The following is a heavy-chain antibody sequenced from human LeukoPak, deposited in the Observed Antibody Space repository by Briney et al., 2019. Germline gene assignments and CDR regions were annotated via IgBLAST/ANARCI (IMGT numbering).Heavy chain of an antibody. V-gene: IGHV1-8*01. Sequence: ASVKVSCKASGYTFTSYDINWVRQAPGQGLEWMGWMNPNSGNTGYAQKFQGRVTMTRNTSISTAYMELSSLRSEDTAVYYCAKDPYLREYSSSWYPYYYYYGMDVWGQGTTVTVSS. CDR2: MNPNSGNT. D-gene: IGHD6-13*01. CDR1: GYTFTSYD. J-gene: IGHJ6*02. CDR3: AKDPYLREYSSSWYPYYYYYGMDV.